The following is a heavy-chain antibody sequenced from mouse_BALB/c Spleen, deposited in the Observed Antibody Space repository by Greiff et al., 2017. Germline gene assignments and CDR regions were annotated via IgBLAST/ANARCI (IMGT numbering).Heavy chain of an antibody. CDR1: GFTFNTYA. J-gene: IGHJ2*01. CDR2: IRSKSNNYAT. V-gene: IGHV10-1*02. Sequence: EAGGGLVQPKGSLKLSCAASGFTFNTYAMNWVRQAPGKGLEWVARIRSKSNNYATYYADSVKDRFTISRDDSQSMLYLQMNNLKTEDTAMYYCVSGLYYFDYWGQGTTLTVSS. CDR3: VSGLYYFDY.